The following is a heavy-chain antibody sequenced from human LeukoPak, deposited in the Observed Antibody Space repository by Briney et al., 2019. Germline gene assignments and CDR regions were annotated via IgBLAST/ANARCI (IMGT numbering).Heavy chain of an antibody. J-gene: IGHJ4*02. CDR2: MYNSGST. V-gene: IGHV4-4*07. Sequence: PSETLSPTCTASGVSISSYYWSWIRQPAGKGLEWIGRMYNSGSTNYNPSLKSRVTMSVDTSKNQSSLNLTSVTAADTAVYYCARDLHDSNSLAFDYWGQGTLVTVSS. CDR1: GVSISSYY. D-gene: IGHD3-22*01. CDR3: ARDLHDSNSLAFDY.